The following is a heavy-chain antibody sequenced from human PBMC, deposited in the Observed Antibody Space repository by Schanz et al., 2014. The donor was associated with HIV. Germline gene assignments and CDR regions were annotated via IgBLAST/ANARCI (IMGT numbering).Heavy chain of an antibody. Sequence: QVQLVESGGGLVKPGGSLRLSCAASGFTFSDYYMTWIRQAPGKGLEWVSYISSSGDSIDYADSVKGRFTISRDNAKKSLYLHMNSLRAEDTAVYYCAKDGSWEAFDGFDIWGQGTMVTVSS. CDR2: ISSSGDSI. CDR1: GFTFSDYY. J-gene: IGHJ3*02. CDR3: AKDGSWEAFDGFDI. D-gene: IGHD1-26*01. V-gene: IGHV3-11*04.